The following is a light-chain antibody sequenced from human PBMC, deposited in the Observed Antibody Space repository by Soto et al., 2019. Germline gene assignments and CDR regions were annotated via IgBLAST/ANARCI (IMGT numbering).Light chain of an antibody. Sequence: DIQMTPSPFSPSASVGGRVTITCRASQSITNWLAWYQQKPGKAPKLLIYDASSLESGVPSRFSGGGFGTEFTLTISSLQPDDFATYYCQHYNSYSEAFGQGTKVDIK. CDR1: QSITNW. CDR3: QHYNSYSEA. J-gene: IGKJ1*01. CDR2: DAS. V-gene: IGKV1-5*01.